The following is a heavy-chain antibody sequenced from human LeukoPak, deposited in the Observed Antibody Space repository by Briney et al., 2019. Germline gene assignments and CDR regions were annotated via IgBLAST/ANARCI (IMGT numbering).Heavy chain of an antibody. V-gene: IGHV3-23*01. CDR2: ISGSGGST. J-gene: IGHJ6*03. D-gene: IGHD1-26*01. CDR3: TKGGATPLSYYYYYYMDV. CDR1: GFTFSSYA. Sequence: GGSLRLSCAASGFTFSSYAMSWVRQAPGKGLEWVSLISGSGGSTYYADSVKGRFTISRDNSKNTLYLQLNSLTAEDTAVYYCTKGGATPLSYYYYYYMDVWGKGTTVTISS.